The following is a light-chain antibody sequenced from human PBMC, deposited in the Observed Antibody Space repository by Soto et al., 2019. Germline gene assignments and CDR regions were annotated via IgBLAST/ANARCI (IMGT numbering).Light chain of an antibody. J-gene: IGLJ1*01. V-gene: IGLV1-40*01. CDR3: RSYDSSRSGYV. CDR2: GNS. CDR1: SSNIGAGYD. Sequence: QSVLTQPPSVSGAPGQRVTISCNGSSSNIGAGYDVHWYQQLPGTAPKLLIYGNSNRPSGVPDRFSGSKSGTSAPLAITGLQGEDEADSYCRSYDSSRSGYVFGTGTKVTVL.